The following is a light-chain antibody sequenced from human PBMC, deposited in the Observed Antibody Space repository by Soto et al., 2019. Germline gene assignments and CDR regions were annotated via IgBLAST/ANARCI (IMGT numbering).Light chain of an antibody. V-gene: IGKV3-15*01. CDR2: GAS. CDR3: QHYNNWPPWT. Sequence: VLTQTQDTLSVSPGERATPSCRASQTVSSNLAWYQQKPGQAPGLFIYGASTRATGIPARFSGSGSGTEFTLIISSLQSEDFAVYYCQHYNNWPPWTFGQGTKVDI. J-gene: IGKJ1*01. CDR1: QTVSSN.